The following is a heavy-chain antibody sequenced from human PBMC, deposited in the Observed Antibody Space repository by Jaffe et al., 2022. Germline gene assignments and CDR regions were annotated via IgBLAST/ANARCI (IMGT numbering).Heavy chain of an antibody. CDR2: IIPILGIA. J-gene: IGHJ4*02. V-gene: IGHV1-69*02. Sequence: QVQLVQSGAEVKKPGSSVKVSCKASGGTFSSYTISWVRQAPGQGLEWMGRIIPILGIANYAQKFQGRVTITADKSTSTAYMELSSLRSEDTAVYYCASSVLVGATTGWGQGTLVTVSS. CDR3: ASSVLVGATTG. CDR1: GGTFSSYT. D-gene: IGHD1-26*01.